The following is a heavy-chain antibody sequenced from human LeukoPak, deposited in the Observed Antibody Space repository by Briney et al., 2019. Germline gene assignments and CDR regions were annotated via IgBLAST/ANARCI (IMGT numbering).Heavy chain of an antibody. D-gene: IGHD1-1*01. V-gene: IGHV4-30-4*01. CDR2: IHYTGST. Sequence: SETLSLTCTVSGGSISNSDYYWSWIRQSPGKGVEWIGYIHYTGSTYYNPSLQSRVTISVDTSKNQFSLKLSSVTAADTAVYYCARRGTTGNLWFDPWGQGTLVTVSS. J-gene: IGHJ5*02. CDR3: ARRGTTGNLWFDP. CDR1: GGSISNSDYY.